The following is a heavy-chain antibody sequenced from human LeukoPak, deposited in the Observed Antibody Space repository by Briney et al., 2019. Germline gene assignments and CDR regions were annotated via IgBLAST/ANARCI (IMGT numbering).Heavy chain of an antibody. Sequence: GGSLRLSCAASGFTFSSYGMSWVRQAPGKGLEWVSAISGSGGSTYYADSVKGRFTISRDNSKNTLYLQMNNLRAEDAAVYFCAKAPVTSCRGAYCYPFDSWGQGTLVTVSS. CDR3: AKAPVTSCRGAYCYPFDS. CDR2: ISGSGGST. V-gene: IGHV3-23*01. D-gene: IGHD2-21*01. J-gene: IGHJ4*02. CDR1: GFTFSSYG.